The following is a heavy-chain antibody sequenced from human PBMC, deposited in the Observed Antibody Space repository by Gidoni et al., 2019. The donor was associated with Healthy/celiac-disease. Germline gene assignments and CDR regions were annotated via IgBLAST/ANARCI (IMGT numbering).Heavy chain of an antibody. J-gene: IGHJ6*02. V-gene: IGHV3-48*03. CDR2: LSSSGSTI. CDR3: ATHSGDGRTYYYYYYGMDV. Sequence: EVQLVESGGGLVQRGGSLRRPCAAAGVTCSSYERTWVRQAPGKGLASVSYLSSSGSTIYYADSVKGRFTISRDHAKNSLYLQMNRLRAEDTAVSYCATHSGDGRTYYYYYYGMDVWGQGTTVTVSS. CDR1: GVTCSSYE. D-gene: IGHD4-17*01.